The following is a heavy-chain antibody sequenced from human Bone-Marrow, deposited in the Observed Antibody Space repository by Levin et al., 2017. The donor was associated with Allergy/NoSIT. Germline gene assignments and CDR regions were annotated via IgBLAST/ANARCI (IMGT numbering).Heavy chain of an antibody. CDR3: ARVGAYSSTFDR. CDR1: GYTFSGYY. J-gene: IGHJ3*02. V-gene: IGHV1-2*02. Sequence: GGSLRLSCKASGYTFSGYYMHWVRQAPGQGLEWMGWINPNSGGTKYAQKFQGRVTMTRDTSISTAYMELSRLRSDDTAVYYCARVGAYSSTFDRWGQGTMVTVSS. CDR2: INPNSGGT. D-gene: IGHD6-19*01.